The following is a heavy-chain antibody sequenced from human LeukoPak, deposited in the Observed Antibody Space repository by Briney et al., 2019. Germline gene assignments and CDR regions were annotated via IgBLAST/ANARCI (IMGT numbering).Heavy chain of an antibody. J-gene: IGHJ4*02. V-gene: IGHV4-59*01. CDR1: GGSISGYF. D-gene: IGHD3-10*01. CDR2: IYYSGST. Sequence: SETLSLTCTVSGGSISGYFWSWIRQPPGKGLEWIGYIYYSGSTNYNPSLKSRVTISVDTSKNQFSLKLSSVTAADTAVYYCARKPERYYYGSGSPLYFDYWGQGTLVTVSS. CDR3: ARKPERYYYGSGSPLYFDY.